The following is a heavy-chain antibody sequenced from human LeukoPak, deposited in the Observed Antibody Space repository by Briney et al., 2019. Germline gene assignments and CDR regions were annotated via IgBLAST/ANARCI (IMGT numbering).Heavy chain of an antibody. V-gene: IGHV3-23*01. CDR2: ISDSGGTT. CDR1: GFTFSSYA. J-gene: IGHJ3*02. CDR3: AHCSGGTCYSYAFDM. Sequence: GGSLRLSCAASGFTFSSYAMSWVRQVPGKGLEWVSVISDSGGTTYYADSVKGRFTISRDNSKNTLYLQMNSLRAEDTAVYYCAHCSGGTCYSYAFDMWGQGTMVTVFS. D-gene: IGHD2-15*01.